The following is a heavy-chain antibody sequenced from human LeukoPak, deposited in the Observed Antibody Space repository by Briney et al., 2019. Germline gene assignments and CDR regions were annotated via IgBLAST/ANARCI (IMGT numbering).Heavy chain of an antibody. CDR2: ISSSSSYI. CDR1: GFTFSSYS. V-gene: IGHV3-21*04. CDR3: AKSYDSSGYYPVGDIDY. Sequence: GGSLRLSCAASGFTFSSYSMNWVRQAPGKGLEWVSSISSSSSYIYYADSVKGRFTISRDNAKNTLYLQMNSLRAEDTAVYYCAKSYDSSGYYPVGDIDYWGQGTLVTVSS. D-gene: IGHD3-22*01. J-gene: IGHJ4*02.